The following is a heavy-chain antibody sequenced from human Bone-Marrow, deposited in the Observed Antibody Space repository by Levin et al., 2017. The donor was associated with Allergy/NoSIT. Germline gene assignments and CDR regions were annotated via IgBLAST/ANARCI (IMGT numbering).Heavy chain of an antibody. CDR3: AKDRPGAVVRGVIAD. Sequence: GESLKISCATSGFTFNVYWMSWVRQAPGKGLEWVANIKQDGSEKYYVDSVKGRFTISRDNARNSLYLQMNGLRAEDTAVYYCAKDRPGAVVRGVIADWGQGTLVTVSS. CDR2: IKQDGSEK. J-gene: IGHJ4*02. V-gene: IGHV3-7*01. D-gene: IGHD3-10*01. CDR1: GFTFNVYW.